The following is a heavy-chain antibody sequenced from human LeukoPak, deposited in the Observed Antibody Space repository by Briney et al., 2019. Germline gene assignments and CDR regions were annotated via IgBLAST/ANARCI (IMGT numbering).Heavy chain of an antibody. V-gene: IGHV4-39*07. CDR3: ATMLLGYCSGGSCYPGPLDY. CDR1: GGSISSRSYY. Sequence: SETLSLTCTVSGGSISSRSYYWGWIRQPPGKGLEWIGSIYYSGSTYYNPSLKSRVTISVDTSKNQFSLKLSSVTAADTAVYYCATMLLGYCSGGSCYPGPLDYWGQGTLVTVSS. D-gene: IGHD2-15*01. CDR2: IYYSGST. J-gene: IGHJ4*02.